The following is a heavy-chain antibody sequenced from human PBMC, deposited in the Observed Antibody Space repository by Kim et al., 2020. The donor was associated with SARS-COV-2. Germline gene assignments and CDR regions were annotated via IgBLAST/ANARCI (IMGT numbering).Heavy chain of an antibody. CDR1: EFTFSNYW. CDR2: IKSDGSSK. V-gene: IGHV3-74*01. D-gene: IGHD4-4*01. Sequence: GGSLRLSCAASEFTFSNYWMHWVRQMPGQWLEWVSRIKSDGSSKDYADSVKGRFRITRDNAWNKMYLEMNGLRVEDTAVYYCARELKIDPSSPRQYDALDMWGQGTMVTVSS. CDR3: ARELKIDPSSPRQYDALDM. J-gene: IGHJ3*02.